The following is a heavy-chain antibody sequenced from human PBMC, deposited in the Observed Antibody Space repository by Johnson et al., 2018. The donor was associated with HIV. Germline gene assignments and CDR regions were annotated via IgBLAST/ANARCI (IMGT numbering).Heavy chain of an antibody. V-gene: IGHV3-48*01. CDR1: GFSFSSYW. CDR2: ISSRGSSI. J-gene: IGHJ3*02. D-gene: IGHD6-13*01. Sequence: VQLVESGGGLVQPGGSLRLSCAASGFSFSSYWMSWVRQAPGKGLEWVSYISSRGSSIYYADSVKGRFTISRDNSKNTLYLQMNSLRAEDTAVYYCAKARAAAGTSDAFDIWGQGTMVTVSS. CDR3: AKARAAAGTSDAFDI.